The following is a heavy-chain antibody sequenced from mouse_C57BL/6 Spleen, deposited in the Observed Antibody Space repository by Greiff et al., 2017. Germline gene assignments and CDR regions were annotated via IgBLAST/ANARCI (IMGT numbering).Heavy chain of an antibody. CDR2: ISSGSSTI. Sequence: EVQLVESGGGLVKPGGSLKLSCAASGFTFSDYGMHWVRQAPEKGLEWVAYISSGSSTIYYADTVKGRFTISRDNAKNTLFLQMTSLRSEDTAMYYCARPSSGFDYWGQGTTLTVSS. D-gene: IGHD3-2*02. CDR1: GFTFSDYG. CDR3: ARPSSGFDY. J-gene: IGHJ2*01. V-gene: IGHV5-17*01.